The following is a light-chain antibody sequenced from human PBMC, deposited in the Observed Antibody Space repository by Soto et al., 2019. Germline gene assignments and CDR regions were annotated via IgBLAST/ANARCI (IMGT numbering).Light chain of an antibody. CDR3: QSYDSSLSGSV. J-gene: IGLJ3*02. CDR1: SSNIGATYH. V-gene: IGLV1-40*01. Sequence: QSVLTQPPSVSGAPGQRVTISCTGSSSNIGATYHVHWYQQLPGTAPKLLIYGNSNRPSGVPDRFSGCKSGTSASLAITGLQAEDEADYYCQSYDSSLSGSVFCGGTKVTVL. CDR2: GNS.